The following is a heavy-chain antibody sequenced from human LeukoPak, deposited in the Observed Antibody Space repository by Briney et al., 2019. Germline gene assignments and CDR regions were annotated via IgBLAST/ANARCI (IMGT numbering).Heavy chain of an antibody. Sequence: GGSLRLSCAASGFTFSSYGLHWVRQAPGKGLECVAVISKDGSNEYYADPGKGRFTISRDNSKNTLYLQMNSLRAEDTAVYYCAKGPNRYYGSGSYCDYWGQGTLVTVSS. J-gene: IGHJ4*02. CDR2: ISKDGSNE. D-gene: IGHD3-10*01. CDR1: GFTFSSYG. CDR3: AKGPNRYYGSGSYCDY. V-gene: IGHV3-30*04.